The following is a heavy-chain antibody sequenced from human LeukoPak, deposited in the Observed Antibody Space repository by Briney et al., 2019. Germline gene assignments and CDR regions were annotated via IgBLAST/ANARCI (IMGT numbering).Heavy chain of an antibody. Sequence: PSETLSLTCTVSGGSISSYYWSWIRQPPGKGLEWIGYISYSGTTNYNPSLKSRVTMSVDTSKNQFSLKLRAVNAADTAVYYCARHKRECFDWFMFDPWGQGTLVTVSS. CDR2: ISYSGTT. D-gene: IGHD3-9*01. CDR3: ARHKRECFDWFMFDP. J-gene: IGHJ5*02. V-gene: IGHV4-59*01. CDR1: GGSISSYY.